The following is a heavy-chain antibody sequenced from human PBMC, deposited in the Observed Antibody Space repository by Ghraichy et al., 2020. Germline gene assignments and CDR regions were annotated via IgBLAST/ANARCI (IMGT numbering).Heavy chain of an antibody. V-gene: IGHV4-34*01. CDR3: ASSFWTKKPNSGRKQAGFDY. Sequence: SETLSLTCAVYGGSFSGYYWSWIRQPPGKGLEWIGEINHSGSTNYNPSLKSRVTISVDTSKNQFSLKLSSVTAADTAVYYCASSFWTKKPNSGRKQAGFDYWGQGTLVTVSS. J-gene: IGHJ4*02. CDR2: INHSGST. D-gene: IGHD1-26*01. CDR1: GGSFSGYY.